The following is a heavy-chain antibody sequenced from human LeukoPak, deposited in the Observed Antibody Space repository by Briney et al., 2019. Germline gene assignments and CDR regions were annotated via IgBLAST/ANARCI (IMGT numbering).Heavy chain of an antibody. CDR2: IGGGDVEI. J-gene: IGHJ4*02. CDR1: GFTFTNNA. Sequence: GGSLRLSCAMSGFTFTNNAMTWVRQAPGKGLEWVSTIGGGDVEIHYADSVKGRFTISGDNSKNTLYLQMNSLRAEDTAVYYCGRGHRFCSRGNCNSPVDYWGQGTLVTVSS. D-gene: IGHD2-15*01. V-gene: IGHV3-23*01. CDR3: GRGHRFCSRGNCNSPVDY.